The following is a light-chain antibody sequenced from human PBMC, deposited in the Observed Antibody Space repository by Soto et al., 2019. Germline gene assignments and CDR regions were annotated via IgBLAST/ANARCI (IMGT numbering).Light chain of an antibody. CDR3: QSYDSSLSGSGV. V-gene: IGLV1-40*01. CDR1: SSNIGAGYD. Sequence: QPVLTQPPSVSGAPGQRVTISCTGSSSNIGAGYDVHWYQQLPGTAPNLLIYGNSNRPSGVPDRFSGSKSGTSASLAITGLQAEDEADYYCQSYDSSLSGSGVFGGGTKLTVL. CDR2: GNS. J-gene: IGLJ3*02.